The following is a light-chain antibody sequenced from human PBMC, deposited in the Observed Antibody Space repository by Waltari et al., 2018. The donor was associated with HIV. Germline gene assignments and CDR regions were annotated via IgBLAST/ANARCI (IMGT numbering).Light chain of an antibody. Sequence: QSVLTQPPSVSAAPGQKVTISCSGSSSDIGSYSVSWYQQFPGTAPRRLIFDTYKRPSGIPDRFSASKSGTSATLDITGLQTGDEADYYCATWDNSLSIGVFGGGTKVTVL. CDR3: ATWDNSLSIGV. J-gene: IGLJ3*02. CDR2: DTY. CDR1: SSDIGSYS. V-gene: IGLV1-51*01.